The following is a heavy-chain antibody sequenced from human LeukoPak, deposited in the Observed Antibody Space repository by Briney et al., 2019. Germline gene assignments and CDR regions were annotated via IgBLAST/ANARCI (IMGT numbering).Heavy chain of an antibody. CDR1: GYTFTSYG. J-gene: IGHJ4*02. V-gene: IGHV1-18*01. CDR3: ARRGFSSGYGTEFGY. Sequence: EASVKVSCKASGYTFTSYGISWVRQAPGQGLEWMGWISAYNGNTNYAQKLQGRVTMTTDTSTSTAYMELRSLRSDDTAVYYCARRGFSSGYGTEFGYWGQGTLVTVSS. D-gene: IGHD5-18*01. CDR2: ISAYNGNT.